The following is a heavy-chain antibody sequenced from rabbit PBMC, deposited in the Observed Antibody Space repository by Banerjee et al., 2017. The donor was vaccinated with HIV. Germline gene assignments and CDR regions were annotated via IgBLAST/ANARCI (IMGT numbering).Heavy chain of an antibody. CDR3: AREQGYDDYGAFKL. Sequence: LTLTCTASGFSFSSYYYMYWVRQAPGKGLEWIGFIDTSSGTTYYADWAKGRFTISKTSSTTVTLQMTSLTAADTATYFCAREQGYDDYGAFKLWGPGTLVTVS. V-gene: IGHV1S40*01. CDR2: IDTSSGTT. D-gene: IGHD2-1*01. CDR1: GFSFSSYYY. J-gene: IGHJ4*01.